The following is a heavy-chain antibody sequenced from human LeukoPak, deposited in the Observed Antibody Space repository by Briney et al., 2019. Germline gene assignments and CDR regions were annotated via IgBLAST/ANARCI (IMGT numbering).Heavy chain of an antibody. V-gene: IGHV3-23*01. CDR3: AREVYDTSGYYLDS. CDR2: ISSSGHST. CDR1: GFTFRSYA. J-gene: IGHJ4*02. Sequence: GGSLRLSCEASGFTFRSYAMNWVRQAPGKGLEWVSSISSSGHSTYYVDSVKGRFTVSRDNSKNTMSLQMNSLRAEDTAVYYCAREVYDTSGYYLDSWGQGTLVTVSA. D-gene: IGHD3-22*01.